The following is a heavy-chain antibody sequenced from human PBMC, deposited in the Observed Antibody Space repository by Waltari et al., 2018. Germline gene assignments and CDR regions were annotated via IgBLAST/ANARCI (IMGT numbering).Heavy chain of an antibody. CDR2: IIPIFGTA. Sequence: QVQLVQSGAEVKKPGSSVKVSCKASGGTFSSYAIRWVRQAPGHGLEWMGGIIPIFGTANYAQKFKGRGTITADESTSTAYMELSSLRSEDTAVYYCAGGGGSSSPFDYWGQGTLVTVSS. V-gene: IGHV1-69*13. D-gene: IGHD6-6*01. CDR1: GGTFSSYA. CDR3: AGGGGSSSPFDY. J-gene: IGHJ4*02.